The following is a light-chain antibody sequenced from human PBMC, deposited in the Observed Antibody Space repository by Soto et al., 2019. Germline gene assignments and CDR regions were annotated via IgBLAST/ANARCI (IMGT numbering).Light chain of an antibody. Sequence: EVVLTQSPATLSLSPGERATLSCGASQSVSSVYLAWYQQKPGLAPRLLIYDVSSRATGIPDRFSGSGSGTDFTLTISRLEPEDFAVYYCQQYGNSPLTFDGGTKVEIK. V-gene: IGKV3D-20*01. CDR1: QSVSSVY. J-gene: IGKJ4*01. CDR2: DVS. CDR3: QQYGNSPLT.